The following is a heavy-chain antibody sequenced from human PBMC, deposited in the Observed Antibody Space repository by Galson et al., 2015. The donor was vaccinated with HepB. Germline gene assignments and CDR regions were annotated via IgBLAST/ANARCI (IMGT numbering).Heavy chain of an antibody. D-gene: IGHD6-19*01. CDR2: ISSSSTYI. V-gene: IGHV3-21*01. J-gene: IGHJ3*02. Sequence: SLRLSCAASGFTFSSYSMNWVRQAPGKGLEWVSSISSSSTYIYYADSVEGRFTISRDNAKNSLSVQMRSLRVDDTAVYYCARDIKPPGAVAGTSGDAFDMWGHGTMVTVSS. CDR3: ARDIKPPGAVAGTSGDAFDM. CDR1: GFTFSSYS.